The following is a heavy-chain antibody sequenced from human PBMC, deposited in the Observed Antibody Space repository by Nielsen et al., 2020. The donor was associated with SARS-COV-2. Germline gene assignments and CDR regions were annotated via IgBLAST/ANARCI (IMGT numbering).Heavy chain of an antibody. Sequence: SDTLSLTCTVSGASISSGGYFWSWIRQHPGKGLEWIGYIYFTARTSYNPSLKSRLAMSVDTSKNHFSLDLTSVTAADTAVYYCAREASGYDHYKYGMDVWGLGATVTVSS. D-gene: IGHD5-12*01. V-gene: IGHV4-31*03. CDR2: IYFTART. CDR3: AREASGYDHYKYGMDV. J-gene: IGHJ6*02. CDR1: GASISSGGYF.